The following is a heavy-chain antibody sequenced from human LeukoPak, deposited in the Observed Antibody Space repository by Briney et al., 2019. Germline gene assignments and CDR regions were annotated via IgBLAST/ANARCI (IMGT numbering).Heavy chain of an antibody. J-gene: IGHJ3*01. CDR2: INPKRGVT. Sequence: ASVKVSCKTSGYTFTDYYIHWLRQAPGQGLEWMGWINPKRGVTTYSQKFQGRVTMTRDTSITTAYMELSRLRSDDTSMYYCARERNSGDYRNAFDVWGQGTKVTV. V-gene: IGHV1-2*02. D-gene: IGHD4-17*01. CDR3: ARERNSGDYRNAFDV. CDR1: GYTFTDYY.